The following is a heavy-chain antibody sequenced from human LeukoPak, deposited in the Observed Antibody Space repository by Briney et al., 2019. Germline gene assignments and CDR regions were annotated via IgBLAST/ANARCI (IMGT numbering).Heavy chain of an antibody. CDR1: GFTFITND. D-gene: IGHD3-16*01. CDR3: ARGVGPLAANTLAY. V-gene: IGHV3-53*01. CDR2: LYSDGNT. Sequence: PGGSLRLSCTASGFTFITNDMTWVRQAPGKGLEWVSVLYSDGNTKYADSVQGRFTISRDHSKNTLYLEMNSLSPDDTAVYYCARGVGPLAANTLAYWGQGTLVTVSS. J-gene: IGHJ4*02.